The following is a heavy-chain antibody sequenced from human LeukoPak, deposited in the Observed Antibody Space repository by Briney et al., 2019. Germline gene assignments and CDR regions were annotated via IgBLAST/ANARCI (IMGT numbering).Heavy chain of an antibody. CDR1: GFTFSSYA. J-gene: IGHJ4*02. D-gene: IGHD3-3*01. CDR3: AREDYGVVYFDY. V-gene: IGHV3-30-3*01. Sequence: GGSLRLSCAASGFTFSSYAMHWVRQAPGKGLGWVAVISYDGSNKYYADSVKGRFTISRDNSKNTLYLQMNSLRAEDTAVYYCAREDYGVVYFDYWGQGTLVTVSS. CDR2: ISYDGSNK.